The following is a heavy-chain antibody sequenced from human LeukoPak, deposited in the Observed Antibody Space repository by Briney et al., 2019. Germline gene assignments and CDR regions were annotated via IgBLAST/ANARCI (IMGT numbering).Heavy chain of an antibody. CDR2: INPNSGGT. D-gene: IGHD2-2*01. J-gene: IGHJ4*02. CDR1: GYTFTGYY. V-gene: IGHV1-2*02. CDR3: ARDLLGRPPYHYFDY. Sequence: ASVTVSCKASGYTFTGYYMHWVRQAPGQGLEWMGWINPNSGGTNYAQKFQGRVTMTRDTSISTAYMELRSLRSDDTAVYYCARDLLGRPPYHYFDYWGQGTLATVSS.